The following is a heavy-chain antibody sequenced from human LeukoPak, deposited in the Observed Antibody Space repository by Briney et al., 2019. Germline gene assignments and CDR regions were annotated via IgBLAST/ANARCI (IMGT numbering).Heavy chain of an antibody. CDR2: IKQDGSEK. D-gene: IGHD6-13*01. CDR1: GFTFSSYW. Sequence: GGSLRLSCAASGFTFSSYWVSWVRQAPGKGLEWVANIKQDGSEKYYVDSVKGRFAISRDNAKNSLYLQMNSLRAEDTAIYYCVRAGRVATEDWGQGTLVTVSS. CDR3: VRAGRVATED. V-gene: IGHV3-7*01. J-gene: IGHJ4*02.